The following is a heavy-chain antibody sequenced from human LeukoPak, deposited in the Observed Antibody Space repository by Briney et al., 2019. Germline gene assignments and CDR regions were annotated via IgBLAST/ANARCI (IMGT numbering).Heavy chain of an antibody. V-gene: IGHV3-23*01. CDR2: ISGGAIST. CDR3: AKEGVTIFGVVINHNWFDP. Sequence: GGSLRLSCAASGFTFSSYAMSWVRQAPGKGLEWVSGISGGAISTYYADSVKGRFTISRDNSNNTLYLQMNNLRAEDTAVYYCAKEGVTIFGVVINHNWFDPWGQGTLVTVSS. D-gene: IGHD3-3*01. CDR1: GFTFSSYA. J-gene: IGHJ5*02.